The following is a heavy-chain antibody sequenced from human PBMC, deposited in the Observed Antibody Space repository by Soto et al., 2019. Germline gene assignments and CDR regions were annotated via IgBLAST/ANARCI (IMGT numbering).Heavy chain of an antibody. D-gene: IGHD3-22*01. CDR2: ISAYNGNT. V-gene: IGHV1-18*01. CDR3: ARFMTYYYDSSGYYASD. J-gene: IGHJ4*02. Sequence: QVQLVQSGAEVKKPGASVKVSCKASGYTFTSYGISWVRQAPGQGLEWMGWISAYNGNTNYAQKLQGRVTMTTDTSTSTAYMELRSLGADDTAVYYCARFMTYYYDSSGYYASDWGKGTLVTVSS. CDR1: GYTFTSYG.